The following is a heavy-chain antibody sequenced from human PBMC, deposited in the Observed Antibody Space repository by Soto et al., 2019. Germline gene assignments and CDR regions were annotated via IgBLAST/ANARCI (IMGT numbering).Heavy chain of an antibody. D-gene: IGHD1-7*01. V-gene: IGHV4-34*12. CDR1: GGSFTEAY. CDR2: VFHAGNT. J-gene: IGHJ6*02. CDR3: ARAPRELLAEGPLFLYYYYGFDV. Sequence: QVHLQQWGAGLLKPSGTLSLTCAVSGGSFTEAYWTWVRQSPGRGLEWIGEVFHAGNTNYNPSLKSRATLSLDTAKNQFSLRLTSVTAPDSAVYYCARAPRELLAEGPLFLYYYYGFDVWGQGTTVIVSS.